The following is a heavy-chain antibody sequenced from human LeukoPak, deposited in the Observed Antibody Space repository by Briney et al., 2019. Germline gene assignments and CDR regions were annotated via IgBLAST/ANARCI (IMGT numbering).Heavy chain of an antibody. D-gene: IGHD4/OR15-4a*01. J-gene: IGHJ4*02. CDR1: GFTFSSYG. Sequence: AGGSLRLSCAASGFTFSSYGMHWVRQAPGKWLEWVAFIRYDGSNKYYADSVKGRFAISRDNSKNTLYLQMNSLRAEDTAVYYCARRAGAYSHPYDYWGQGTLVTVSS. CDR2: IRYDGSNK. V-gene: IGHV3-30*02. CDR3: ARRAGAYSHPYDY.